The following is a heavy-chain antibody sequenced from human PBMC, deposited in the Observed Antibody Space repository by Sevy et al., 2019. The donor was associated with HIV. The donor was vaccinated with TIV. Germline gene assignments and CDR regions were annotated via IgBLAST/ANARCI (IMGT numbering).Heavy chain of an antibody. J-gene: IGHJ4*02. Sequence: GGSLRLSCAASGFTLSSYSMNWVRQAPGKGLEWVSSISSSSSNIYYADSVKGRFTISRDNAKNSLYLQMNSLRAEDTAVYYCARERLRGVEYWGQGTLVTVSS. V-gene: IGHV3-21*01. D-gene: IGHD3-3*01. CDR1: GFTLSSYS. CDR3: ARERLRGVEY. CDR2: ISSSSSNI.